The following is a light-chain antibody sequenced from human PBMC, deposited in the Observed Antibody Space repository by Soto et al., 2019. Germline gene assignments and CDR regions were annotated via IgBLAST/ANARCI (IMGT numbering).Light chain of an antibody. Sequence: IQLTQSPSSLSASVGAIVTITCRASQGSINYLAWYQQKPGKAPKLLIYGASTLQSGVPSRSGGSGSGTDFTLTVSSLQPEDFATDYWQQLLMYPPTFGPGPKVDIQ. CDR2: GAS. CDR1: QGSINY. J-gene: IGKJ3*01. V-gene: IGKV1-9*01. CDR3: QQLLMYPPT.